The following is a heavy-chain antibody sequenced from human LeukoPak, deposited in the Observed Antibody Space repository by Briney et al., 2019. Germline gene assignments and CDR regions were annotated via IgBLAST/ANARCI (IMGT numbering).Heavy chain of an antibody. D-gene: IGHD1-26*01. V-gene: IGHV4-4*02. J-gene: IGHJ4*02. Sequence: SGTLSLTCAVSGGSILTTNWWSWVRQPPGKGLEWIGEVHLSGASNYNPSLKSRVNMSIDKSKNRLSLELTSVTAADTAIYYCTRESGAFSPFGFWGQGTLVTVSS. CDR1: GGSILTTNW. CDR2: VHLSGAS. CDR3: TRESGAFSPFGF.